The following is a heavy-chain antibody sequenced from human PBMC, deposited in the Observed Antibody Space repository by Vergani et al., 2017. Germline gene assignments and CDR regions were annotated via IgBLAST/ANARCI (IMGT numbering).Heavy chain of an antibody. D-gene: IGHD2-15*01. Sequence: EVQLVESGGGLVKPGRSLRLSCTASGFTFGDYAMSWFRQAPGQGLEWVGFIRSKACGGTTEYAASVKGRFTISRDDSKSIAYLQMNSLKTEDTAVYDCTRVDCSGGSCGYYYYGMDVWGQGTTVTVSS. CDR1: GFTFGDYA. CDR3: TRVDCSGGSCGYYYYGMDV. V-gene: IGHV3-49*05. J-gene: IGHJ6*02. CDR2: IRSKACGGTT.